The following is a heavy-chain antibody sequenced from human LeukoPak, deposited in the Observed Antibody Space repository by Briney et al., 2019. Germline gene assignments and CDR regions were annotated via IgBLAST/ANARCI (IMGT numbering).Heavy chain of an antibody. J-gene: IGHJ4*02. CDR2: IIPIFGTA. Sequence: SVKVSCKASGGTFSSYAISWVRQAPGQALEWMGRIIPIFGTANCAQKFQGRVTITTDESTSTAYMELSSLRSEDTAVYYCARGGLLYSYGYDYWGQGTLVTVSS. CDR3: ARGGLLYSYGYDY. CDR1: GGTFSSYA. D-gene: IGHD5-18*01. V-gene: IGHV1-69*05.